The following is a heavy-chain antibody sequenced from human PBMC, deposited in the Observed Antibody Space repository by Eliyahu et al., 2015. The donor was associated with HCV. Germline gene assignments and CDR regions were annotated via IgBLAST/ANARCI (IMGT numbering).Heavy chain of an antibody. CDR3: GRGHYDTSGYYAPDY. CDR1: GDSITTGGYF. CDR2: LPNTGST. D-gene: IGHD3-22*01. Sequence: QVQLQESGPRLVKPSQTVSLTCAVSGDSITTGGYFWSWIRQFPGEGPRWVWHLPNTGSTYYNPSLQRRISIAIDTTKNQFSLRLASVTAADTAVYFCGRGHYDTSGYYAPDYGGQGSLVTVSS. V-gene: IGHV4-30-4*08. J-gene: IGHJ4*02.